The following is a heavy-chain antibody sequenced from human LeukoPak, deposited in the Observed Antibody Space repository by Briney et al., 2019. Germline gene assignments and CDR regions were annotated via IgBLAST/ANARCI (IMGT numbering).Heavy chain of an antibody. CDR1: GYTFTGFT. D-gene: IGHD3-22*01. V-gene: IGHV1-3*04. CDR3: ARDLGLSSGYAYYYYGMDV. J-gene: IGHJ6*02. Sequence: ASVKVSCKASGYTFTGFTIHWVRQAPGQRLEWMGWINTGNGNTKYSQKFQGRVTITRDTSASTAYMELSSLRSEDTAMYYCARDLGLSSGYAYYYYGMDVWGQGTTVIVSS. CDR2: INTGNGNT.